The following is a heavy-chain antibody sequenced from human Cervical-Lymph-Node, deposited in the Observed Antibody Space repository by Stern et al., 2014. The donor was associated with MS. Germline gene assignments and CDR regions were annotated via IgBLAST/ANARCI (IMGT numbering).Heavy chain of an antibody. CDR2: INAGNGNT. Sequence: VQLLQSGAEVKKPGASVKVSCKASGYTFTSYAMHWVRQAPGQRLEWMGWINAGNGNTKYSQNFQGRVTITRDTSASTAYMELSSLRSEDTAVYYCARMVSDFWRYGMDVWGQGTTVTVSS. V-gene: IGHV1-3*01. J-gene: IGHJ6*02. CDR3: ARMVSDFWRYGMDV. CDR1: GYTFTSYA. D-gene: IGHD3-3*01.